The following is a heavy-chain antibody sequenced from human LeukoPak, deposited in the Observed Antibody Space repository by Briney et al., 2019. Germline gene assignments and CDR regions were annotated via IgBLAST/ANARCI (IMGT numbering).Heavy chain of an antibody. CDR1: GFTFSSYG. CDR3: ARDLSKALQH. Sequence: GRSLRLSCAASGFTFSSYGMHWVRQAPGRGLEWVAVIWYDGSNKYYADSVKGRFTISRDNSKNTLHLQMNSLRAEDTAVYYCARDLSKALQHWGQGTLVTVSS. D-gene: IGHD4-11*01. J-gene: IGHJ1*01. V-gene: IGHV3-33*01. CDR2: IWYDGSNK.